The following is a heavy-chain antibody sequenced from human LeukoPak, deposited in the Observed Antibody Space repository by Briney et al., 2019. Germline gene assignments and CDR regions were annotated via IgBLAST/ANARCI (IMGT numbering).Heavy chain of an antibody. CDR3: ARDLRSKTDYFDY. V-gene: IGHV3-21*01. D-gene: IGHD1-26*01. CDR1: GFTFSSYS. CDR2: ISSSSSYI. J-gene: IGHJ4*02. Sequence: GGSLRLSCAASGFTFSSYSMNWVRQAPGKGLECVSSISSSSSYIYYADSVKGRFTISRDNAKNSLYLQMNSLRAEDTAVYYCARDLRSKTDYFDYWGQGTLVTVSS.